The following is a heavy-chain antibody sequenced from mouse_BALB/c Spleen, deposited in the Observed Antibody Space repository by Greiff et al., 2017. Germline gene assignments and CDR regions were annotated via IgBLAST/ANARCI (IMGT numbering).Heavy chain of an antibody. CDR2: ISYDGSN. J-gene: IGHJ4*01. Sequence: EVQLVESGPGLVKPSQSLSLTCSVTGYSITSGYYWNWIRQFPGNKLEWMGYISYDGSNNYNPSLKNRISITRDTSKNQFFLKLNSVTTEDTATYYCARRRNYAMDYWGQGTSVTVSS. CDR1: GYSITSGYY. CDR3: ARRRNYAMDY. V-gene: IGHV3-6*02.